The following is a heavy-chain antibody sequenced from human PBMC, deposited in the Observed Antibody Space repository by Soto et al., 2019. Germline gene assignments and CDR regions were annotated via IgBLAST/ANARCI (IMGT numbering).Heavy chain of an antibody. D-gene: IGHD3-10*01. CDR2: IYYSGTT. Sequence: PSETLSLTCTVSGGSISSADFFWTWLRQPPGEGLEWLGYIYYSGTTYYNPPLKGRLIISIDTSRNQFSLSLNSVTAADTAVYFCAREPYLPMARNDFWGQGAQVTVSS. J-gene: IGHJ4*02. V-gene: IGHV4-30-4*01. CDR1: GGSISSADFF. CDR3: AREPYLPMARNDF.